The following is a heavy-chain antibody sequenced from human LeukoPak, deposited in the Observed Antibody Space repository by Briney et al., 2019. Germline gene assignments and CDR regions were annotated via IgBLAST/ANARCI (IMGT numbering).Heavy chain of an antibody. CDR1: GVSTSSSSYF. Sequence: SETLSLTCVVSGVSTSSSSYFWGWIRQPPGKGLEWIGSINYSGRTYYKPSLTSRVTISVDTSKNQFSLELSSVTAADTAVYYCARDLGGGSHDYWGQGTLVTVSS. J-gene: IGHJ4*02. D-gene: IGHD1-26*01. CDR3: ARDLGGGSHDY. V-gene: IGHV4-39*07. CDR2: INYSGRT.